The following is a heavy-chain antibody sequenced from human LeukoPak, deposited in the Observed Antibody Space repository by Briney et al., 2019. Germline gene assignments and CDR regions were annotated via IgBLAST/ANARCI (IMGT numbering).Heavy chain of an antibody. V-gene: IGHV3-7*05. CDR2: IKQDGSEK. D-gene: IGHD5-18*01. CDR3: ARKRIQLWLLGSHFDY. CDR1: GFTFSSYW. J-gene: IGHJ4*02. Sequence: SGGSLRLSCAASGFTFSSYWMSWVRQAPGKGLEWVANIKQDGSEKYYVDSVKGRFTISRDNAKNSLYLQMNSLRAEDTAVYYCARKRIQLWLLGSHFDYWGQGTLVTVSS.